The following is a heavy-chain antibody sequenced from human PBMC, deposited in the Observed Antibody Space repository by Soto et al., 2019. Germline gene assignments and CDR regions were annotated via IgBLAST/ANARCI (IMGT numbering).Heavy chain of an antibody. J-gene: IGHJ6*02. D-gene: IGHD6-13*01. CDR3: AKVRYSSPMGYYYVMDV. Sequence: SVKVSCKASRVAFSKFIVTWVRQAPGVGLEWVGGIIPIFGTANYAQKFQGRVTITADESTSTSYMEVNNLRSEDTAVYYCAKVRYSSPMGYYYVMDVWGQGTTVTVSS. V-gene: IGHV1-69*13. CDR1: RVAFSKFI. CDR2: IIPIFGTA.